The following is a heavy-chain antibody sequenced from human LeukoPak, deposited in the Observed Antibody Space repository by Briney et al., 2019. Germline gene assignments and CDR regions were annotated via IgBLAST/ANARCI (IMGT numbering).Heavy chain of an antibody. CDR2: IYHSGST. CDR1: GYSISSGYY. CDR3: ARVRGYGGNPGY. J-gene: IGHJ4*02. D-gene: IGHD4-23*01. Sequence: SETLSLTCTVSGYSISSGYYWGWIRQPPGKGLEWIGSIYHSGSTHYNPPLKSRVTISVDTSKNQFSLKLSSVTAADTAVYYCARVRGYGGNPGYWGQGTLVTVSS. V-gene: IGHV4-38-2*02.